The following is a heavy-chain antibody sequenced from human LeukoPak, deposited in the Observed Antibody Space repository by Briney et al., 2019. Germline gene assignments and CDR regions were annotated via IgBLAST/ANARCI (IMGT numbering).Heavy chain of an antibody. CDR2: IYYSGST. CDR3: ARTPSIAAAGTRRFTYYYGMDV. CDR1: GGSISSYY. V-gene: IGHV4-59*01. Sequence: SETLSLTCTVSGGSISSYYWSWVRQPPGKGLEWIGYIYYSGSTNYNPSLKSRVTISVDTSKSQFSLKLSSVTAADTAVYYCARTPSIAAAGTRRFTYYYGMDVWGQGTTVTVSS. J-gene: IGHJ6*02. D-gene: IGHD6-13*01.